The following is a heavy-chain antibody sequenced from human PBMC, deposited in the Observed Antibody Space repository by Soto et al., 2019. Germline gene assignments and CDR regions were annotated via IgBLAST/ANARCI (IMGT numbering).Heavy chain of an antibody. Sequence: GASLKISCKGSGYSFTKYWISWVRQMPGKGLEWMGRIGPSDSYINYSPSFQGHVTISADKSINTAYLQWSSLRASDTAIYYCARHYICRGGDCYYYGMDVWGQGATVTVSS. V-gene: IGHV5-10-1*01. CDR2: IGPSDSYI. D-gene: IGHD3-16*01. CDR1: GYSFTKYW. J-gene: IGHJ6*02. CDR3: ARHYICRGGDCYYYGMDV.